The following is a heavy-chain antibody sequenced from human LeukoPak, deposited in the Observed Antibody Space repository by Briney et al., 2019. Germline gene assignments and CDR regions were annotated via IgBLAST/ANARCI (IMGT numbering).Heavy chain of an antibody. CDR1: GFTFSTYA. D-gene: IGHD1-26*01. CDR2: ISGSGGST. Sequence: GGSLRLSCSTSGFTFSTYAMSWVRQAPGRGVEWVSTISGSGGSTYYADSVKGRFTISRDNSKNTLCLQMNSLRAEDTAAYYCAKDGVGATSLDCWGQGTLVTVSS. V-gene: IGHV3-23*01. J-gene: IGHJ4*02. CDR3: AKDGVGATSLDC.